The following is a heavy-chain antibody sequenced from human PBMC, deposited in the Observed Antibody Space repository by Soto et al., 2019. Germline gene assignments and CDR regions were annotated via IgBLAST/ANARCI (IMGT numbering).Heavy chain of an antibody. CDR3: AKDRELIAKKGMDV. CDR2: ISYDARNK. V-gene: IGHV3-30*18. D-gene: IGHD2-21*01. CDR1: QFTFSSSG. Sequence: QVLLVESGGGVVKPGRSLRLSCVASQFTFSSSGVHWVRQAPGKGLEWVALISYDARNKYYADSVKGRFTISRDNSKSTLYLQMNRLRAEDTAVYDCAKDRELIAKKGMDVWGQGTTVTVS. J-gene: IGHJ6*02.